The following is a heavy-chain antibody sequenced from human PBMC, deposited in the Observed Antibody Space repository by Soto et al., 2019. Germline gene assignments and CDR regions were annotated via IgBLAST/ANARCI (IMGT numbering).Heavy chain of an antibody. CDR2: MHRNGNST. J-gene: IGHJ5*01. V-gene: IGHV3-20*04. Sequence: EVQLVESGGGVVRPGGSLRLACVVSGFSLEEYGMSWVRQAPGKGPEWVSGMHRNGNSTGYADAVKGRFTISRDDAKNALYLQRSSLRAEDTAFYYCARDHRWGYEYGDYGDSWGHGTLVTVSS. CDR3: ARDHRWGYEYGDYGDS. D-gene: IGHD4-17*01. CDR1: GFSLEEYG.